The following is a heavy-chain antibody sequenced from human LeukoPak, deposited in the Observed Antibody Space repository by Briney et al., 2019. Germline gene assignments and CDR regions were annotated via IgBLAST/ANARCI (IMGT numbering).Heavy chain of an antibody. J-gene: IGHJ6*02. V-gene: IGHV3-23*01. CDR1: GFMFSSYS. CDR2: LTGSGGNT. CDR3: AKAASSSWPSYYYGMDV. D-gene: IGHD6-13*01. Sequence: GGSLRLSCAASGFMFSSYSMSWVRQAPGMGLEWVSVLTGSGGNTYYADSVKGRFTISKDNSKNTVYLQMSSLRVDDTAVYYCAKAASSSWPSYYYGMDVWGQGTTVTVSS.